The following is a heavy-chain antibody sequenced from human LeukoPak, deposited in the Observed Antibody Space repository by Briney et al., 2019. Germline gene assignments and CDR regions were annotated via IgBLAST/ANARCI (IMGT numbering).Heavy chain of an antibody. Sequence: PGESLRLSCTASGFTFSNFWMSWVRQAPGKGLEWVANIKQDGSEKYYVDSVKGRFTISRDNAKNSLFLQMNSLRADDTAVYYCARSSSTIEKDVWGQGTTVTVSS. V-gene: IGHV3-7*01. CDR2: IKQDGSEK. D-gene: IGHD2-2*01. CDR1: GFTFSNFW. CDR3: ARSSSTIEKDV. J-gene: IGHJ6*02.